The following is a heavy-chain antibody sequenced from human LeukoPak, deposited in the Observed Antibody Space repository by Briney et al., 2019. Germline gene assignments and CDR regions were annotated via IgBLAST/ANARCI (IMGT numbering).Heavy chain of an antibody. D-gene: IGHD5-24*01. CDR1: GYSFSSYW. J-gene: IGHJ4*02. Sequence: GESLKISCKGLGYSFSSYWNAWVRQMPGKGLEWMRIIYPGGSEIRYSPSFQGQVTISADRSISTAYLQWSSLKTSDTAMYYCARASRDGYNQNFDFWGQGTPVTVSS. CDR3: ARASRDGYNQNFDF. CDR2: IYPGGSEI. V-gene: IGHV5-51*01.